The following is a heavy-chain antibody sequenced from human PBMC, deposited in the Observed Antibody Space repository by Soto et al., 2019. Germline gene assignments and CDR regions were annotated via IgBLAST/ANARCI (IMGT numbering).Heavy chain of an antibody. CDR1: RGSFNAYS. V-gene: IGHV4-34*01. CDR2: IDHSGST. Sequence: SLTCAVHRGSFNAYSWTWIRQPPGKGLEWIGEIDHSGSTTYNPSLRSRIIMSVDTSKNQFSLNVSSMTAADTAVYYCARGLRYSGMDVWGQGTTVTVSS. CDR3: ARGLRYSGMDV. J-gene: IGHJ6*02.